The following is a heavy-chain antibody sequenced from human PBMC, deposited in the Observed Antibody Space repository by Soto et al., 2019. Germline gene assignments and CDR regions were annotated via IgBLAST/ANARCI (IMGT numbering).Heavy chain of an antibody. CDR1: GYSFTTYW. CDR2: IYPGDSHI. J-gene: IGHJ4*02. CDR3: ARHASRYDTNSFGY. Sequence: PGEPLKISCKGSGYSFTTYWIGWVRQMPGKGLEWMGVIYPGDSHIRFSPSFQGQVTISADLSLSTAYLQWSSLRVSDTAMYYCARHASRYDTNSFGYWGQGTLVTVSS. D-gene: IGHD3-22*01. V-gene: IGHV5-51*01.